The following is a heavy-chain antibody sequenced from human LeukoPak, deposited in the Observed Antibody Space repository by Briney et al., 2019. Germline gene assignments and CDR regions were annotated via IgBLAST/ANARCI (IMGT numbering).Heavy chain of an antibody. Sequence: PSDTLSLTCAVSGYSISSSNWWGWIRQPPGKGLEWIGYIYYSGSTYYNPSLKSRVTMSVDTSKNQFSLKLSSVTAVDTAMYYCARTYYYDSSGYYFPGAFDIWGQGTMVTVSS. V-gene: IGHV4-28*01. CDR2: IYYSGST. CDR1: GYSISSSNW. D-gene: IGHD3-22*01. CDR3: ARTYYYDSSGYYFPGAFDI. J-gene: IGHJ3*02.